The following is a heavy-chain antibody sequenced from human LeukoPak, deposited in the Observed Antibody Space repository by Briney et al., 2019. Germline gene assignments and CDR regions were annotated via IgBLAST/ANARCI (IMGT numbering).Heavy chain of an antibody. D-gene: IGHD3-16*01. CDR3: AKRIGGVNSFDH. CDR1: GFTFSSYS. CDR2: ISSSGSYI. Sequence: PGGSLRLSCAASGFTFSSYSMNWVRQAPGKGLEWVSSISSSGSYIYYADSVKGRFTISRDNAKNSLYLQMNSLRAEDTAVYYCAKRIGGVNSFDHWGQGTLVTVSS. J-gene: IGHJ4*02. V-gene: IGHV3-21*01.